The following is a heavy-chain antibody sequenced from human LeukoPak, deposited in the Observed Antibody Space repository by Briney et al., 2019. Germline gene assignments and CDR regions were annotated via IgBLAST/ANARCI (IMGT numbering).Heavy chain of an antibody. D-gene: IGHD6-13*01. Sequence: PSETLSLTCAVYGGSFSGYYWSWIRQPPGKGLEWIGEINHSGSTNYNPSLKSRVTISVDTSKNQFSLKLSSVTAADTAVYYCARGAAYGSSWLFDPWGQGTLVTVSS. CDR3: ARGAAYGSSWLFDP. J-gene: IGHJ5*02. V-gene: IGHV4-34*01. CDR2: INHSGST. CDR1: GGSFSGYY.